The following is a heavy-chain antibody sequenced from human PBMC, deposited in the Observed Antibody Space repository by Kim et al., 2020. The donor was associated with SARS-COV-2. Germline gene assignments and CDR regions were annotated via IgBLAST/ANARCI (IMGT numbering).Heavy chain of an antibody. CDR1: GFTFSSYG. CDR3: SKGAGELLEDY. Sequence: GGSLRLSCAASGFTFSSYGMHWVRQAPGKGLEWVAVISYDGSNKYYADSVKGRFTISRDNSKNTLYLQMNSLRAEDTAVYYCSKGAGELLEDYWGQGTLV. V-gene: IGHV3-30*18. D-gene: IGHD1-26*01. J-gene: IGHJ4*02. CDR2: ISYDGSNK.